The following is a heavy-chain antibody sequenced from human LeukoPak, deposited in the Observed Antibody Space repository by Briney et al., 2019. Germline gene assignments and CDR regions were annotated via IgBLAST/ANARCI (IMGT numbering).Heavy chain of an antibody. Sequence: GGSLRLSCAASGFTFSSYSMNWVRQAPGKGLEWVSSIISSISYIYYADSVKGRFTISRDNAKNSLYLQMDSLRAEDTAVYYCARDRDIVVVPAAPGYYYYGMDVWGQGTTVTVSS. J-gene: IGHJ6*02. D-gene: IGHD2-2*01. CDR2: IISSISYI. CDR3: ARDRDIVVVPAAPGYYYYGMDV. CDR1: GFTFSSYS. V-gene: IGHV3-21*01.